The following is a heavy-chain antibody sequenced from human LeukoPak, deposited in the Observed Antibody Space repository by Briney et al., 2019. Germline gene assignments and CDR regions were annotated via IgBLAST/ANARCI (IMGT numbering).Heavy chain of an antibody. Sequence: GESLKISCKGSGYSFTNYWIGWVRQMPGKGLEWMAIINPGDSDTRYSPSFQGQVTISADKSISTAYLQWSSLKASDTAMYYCARHRYSYGCPMDVWGKGTTVTVSS. V-gene: IGHV5-51*01. CDR3: ARHRYSYGCPMDV. D-gene: IGHD5-18*01. CDR2: INPGDSDT. CDR1: GYSFTNYW. J-gene: IGHJ6*03.